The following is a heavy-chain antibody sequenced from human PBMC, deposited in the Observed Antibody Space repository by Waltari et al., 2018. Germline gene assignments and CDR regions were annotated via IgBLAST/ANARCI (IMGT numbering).Heavy chain of an antibody. CDR1: GFTFSSSG. CDR2: ISYDGSNK. D-gene: IGHD6-13*01. CDR3: AKKPAPSSSWYRDYGMDV. V-gene: IGHV3-30*18. J-gene: IGHJ6*02. Sequence: QVQLVESGGGVVQPGRSLRLSCAASGFTFSSSGMPWVRQAPGKGLEWVAVISYDGSNKYYADSVKGRFTISRDNSKNTLYLQMNSLRAEDTAVYYCAKKPAPSSSWYRDYGMDVWGQGTTVTVSS.